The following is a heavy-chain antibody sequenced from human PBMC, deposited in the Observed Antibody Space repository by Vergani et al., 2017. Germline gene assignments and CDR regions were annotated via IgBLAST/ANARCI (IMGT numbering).Heavy chain of an antibody. D-gene: IGHD2-8*01. J-gene: IGHJ5*02. CDR2: ISYDGSNK. Sequence: QVQLVESGGGVVQPGRSLRLSCAASGFTFSSYGMHWVRQAPGKGLEWVAVISYDGSNKYYADSVKGRFTISRDNSKNTLYLQMNSLRAEDTAVYYCARVVGPLVYATINWFDPWGQGTLVTVSS. CDR3: ARVVGPLVYATINWFDP. CDR1: GFTFSSYG. V-gene: IGHV3-30*03.